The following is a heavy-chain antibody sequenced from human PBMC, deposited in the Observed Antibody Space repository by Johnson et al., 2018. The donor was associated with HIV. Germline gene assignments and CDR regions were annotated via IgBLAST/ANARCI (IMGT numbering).Heavy chain of an antibody. D-gene: IGHD1-26*01. CDR3: AKDSPGWLVGAIGEDAFDI. CDR1: GFTFSSYG. V-gene: IGHV3-33*06. CDR2: IWYDGSNK. J-gene: IGHJ3*02. Sequence: QVQLVESGGGVVQPGRSLRLSCAASGFTFSSYGMHWVRQAPGKGLEWVAVIWYDGSNKYYADSVKGRFTVSRDNYKNTLYLQMNSLRAEDTAVYYCAKDSPGWLVGAIGEDAFDIWGQGTMVTVSS.